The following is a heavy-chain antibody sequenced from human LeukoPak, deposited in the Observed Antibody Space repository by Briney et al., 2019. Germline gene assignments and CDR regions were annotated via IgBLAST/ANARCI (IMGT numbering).Heavy chain of an antibody. V-gene: IGHV3-11*04. CDR1: GFTFSDYY. CDR3: ARVALGSYNWFDP. Sequence: GGSLRLSCAASGFTFSDYYMSWIRQAPGKGLEWISYISTRGTTIYYADSVRGRFTISRDNAKNSLFLQMNSLTTEDTAVYYCARVALGSYNWFDPWGQGTLVTVSS. D-gene: IGHD3-10*01. J-gene: IGHJ5*02. CDR2: ISTRGTTI.